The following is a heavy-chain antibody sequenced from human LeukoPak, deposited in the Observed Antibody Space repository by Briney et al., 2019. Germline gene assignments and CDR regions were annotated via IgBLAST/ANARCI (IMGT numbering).Heavy chain of an antibody. CDR3: ARRVPIPKTRGMDV. D-gene: IGHD3-16*01. CDR1: GGSFSGYY. CDR2: INHSGST. V-gene: IGHV4-34*01. J-gene: IGHJ6*02. Sequence: PSETLSLTCAVYGGSFSGYYWSWIRQPPGEGMEWIGEINHSGSTNYNPSLKSRVTISVDTSKNQFSLKLSSVTAADTAVYYCARRVPIPKTRGMDVWGQGTTVTVSS.